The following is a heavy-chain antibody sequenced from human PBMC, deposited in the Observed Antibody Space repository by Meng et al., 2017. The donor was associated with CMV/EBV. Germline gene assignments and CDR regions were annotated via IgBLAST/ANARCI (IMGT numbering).Heavy chain of an antibody. CDR1: GYSFTSYW. CDR3: ARPGLYYGMDV. Sequence: KVSCKGSGYSFTSYWIGWVRQRPGKGLEWRGIIYPGDSDTRYSPSFQGQVTISAEKSISTAYLQWSSLKASDTAMYCCARPGLYYGMDVWGQGTTVTVSS. CDR2: IYPGDSDT. J-gene: IGHJ6*02. V-gene: IGHV5-51*01.